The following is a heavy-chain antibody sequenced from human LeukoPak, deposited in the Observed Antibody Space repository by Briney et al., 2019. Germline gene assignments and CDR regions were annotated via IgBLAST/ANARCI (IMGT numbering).Heavy chain of an antibody. D-gene: IGHD2-2*02. Sequence: GESLRLSCAASGFTFSSYGMHWVRQAPGKGLEWVAVISYDGSNKYYADSVKGRFTISRDNSKNTLYLQMNSLRAEDTAVYYCANGYCSSTSCYTRPDYWGQGTLVTVSS. CDR2: ISYDGSNK. V-gene: IGHV3-30*18. CDR1: GFTFSSYG. CDR3: ANGYCSSTSCYTRPDY. J-gene: IGHJ4*02.